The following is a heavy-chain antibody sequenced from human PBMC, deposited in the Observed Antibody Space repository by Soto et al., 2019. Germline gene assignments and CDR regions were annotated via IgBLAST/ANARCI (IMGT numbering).Heavy chain of an antibody. CDR2: IYYSGST. Sequence: SXTLSLTCTVSGGSISSYYWSWIRQPPGKGLEWIGYIYYSGSTNYNPSLKSRVTISVDTSKNQFSLKLSSVTAADTAVYYCARGDYVFFYFDYWGQGALVTVSS. CDR1: GGSISSYY. CDR3: ARGDYVFFYFDY. V-gene: IGHV4-59*01. J-gene: IGHJ4*02. D-gene: IGHD4-17*01.